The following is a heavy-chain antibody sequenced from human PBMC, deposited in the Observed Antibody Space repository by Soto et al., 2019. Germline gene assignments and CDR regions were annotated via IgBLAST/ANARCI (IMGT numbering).Heavy chain of an antibody. Sequence: SETLSLTCTVSGGSISSYYWSWIRQPPGKGLEWIGYIYYSGSTNYNPSLKSRVTISVDTSKNQFSLKLSSVTAADTAVYYCARVSLYYYDSSGHQTTTFFDFWGQGTLVNLSS. CDR3: ARVSLYYYDSSGHQTTTFFDF. CDR1: GGSISSYY. CDR2: IYYSGST. V-gene: IGHV4-59*01. J-gene: IGHJ4*02. D-gene: IGHD3-22*01.